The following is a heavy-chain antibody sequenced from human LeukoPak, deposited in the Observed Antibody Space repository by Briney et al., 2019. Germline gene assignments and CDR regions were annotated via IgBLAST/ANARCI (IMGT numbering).Heavy chain of an antibody. CDR3: ARLRGVVRNRRYGMDV. D-gene: IGHD2-15*01. CDR2: MNPNSGNT. Sequence: ASVKVSCKASGYTFTSYDINWVRQATGQGLEWMGWMNPNSGNTGYAQKFQGRVTMTRNTPISTAYMELSSLRSEDTAVYYCARLRGVVRNRRYGMDVWGQGTTVTVSS. V-gene: IGHV1-8*01. CDR1: GYTFTSYD. J-gene: IGHJ6*02.